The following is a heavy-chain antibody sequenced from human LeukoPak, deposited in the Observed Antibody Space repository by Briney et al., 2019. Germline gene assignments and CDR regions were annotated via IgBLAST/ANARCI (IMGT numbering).Heavy chain of an antibody. CDR2: INPNSGGT. D-gene: IGHD3-10*01. CDR3: ARDREWFGELSTYFDY. CDR1: GYTFTGYY. J-gene: IGHJ4*02. V-gene: IGHV1-2*02. Sequence: ASVKVSCKASGYTFTGYYMHWVRQAPGQGLERMGWINPNSGGTNYAQKFQGRVTMTRDTSISTAYMELSRLRSDDTAVYYCARDREWFGELSTYFDYWGQGTLVTVSS.